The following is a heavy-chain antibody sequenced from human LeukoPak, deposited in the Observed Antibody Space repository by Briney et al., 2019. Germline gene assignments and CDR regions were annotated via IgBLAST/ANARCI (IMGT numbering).Heavy chain of an antibody. CDR1: GGSISGYY. CDR2: IHYSGST. Sequence: PSETLSLTCTVSGGSISGYYWSWIRQPPGKGLEWIGFIHYSGSTNYNPSLKSRVTISVDTSTNHFSLKLSSVTAADTAVYYCARYGSGSYHFDYWGQGTLVTVSS. CDR3: ARYGSGSYHFDY. D-gene: IGHD3-10*01. J-gene: IGHJ4*02. V-gene: IGHV4-59*01.